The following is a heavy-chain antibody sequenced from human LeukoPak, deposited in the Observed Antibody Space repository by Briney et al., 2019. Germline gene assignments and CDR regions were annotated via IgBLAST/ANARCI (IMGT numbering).Heavy chain of an antibody. J-gene: IGHJ4*02. V-gene: IGHV1-8*03. CDR3: ARFRYCSSTSCYTGGRKRNDY. CDR1: GYTFTSYD. D-gene: IGHD2-2*02. Sequence: ASVKVSCKASGYTFTSYDINWVRQATGQGLEWMGWMNPNSGNTGYAQKFQGRVTITRNTSISTAYMELSRLRSEDTAVYYCARFRYCSSTSCYTGGRKRNDYWGQGTPVTVSS. CDR2: MNPNSGNT.